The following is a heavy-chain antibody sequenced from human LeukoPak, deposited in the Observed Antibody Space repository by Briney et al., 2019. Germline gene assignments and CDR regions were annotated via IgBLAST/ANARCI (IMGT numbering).Heavy chain of an antibody. V-gene: IGHV3-21*01. CDR3: ARVHQYYDFWSGYYFDY. J-gene: IGHJ4*02. Sequence: GGSLRLSCAASGFTFSSYSMNWVRQAPGKGLEWVSSISSSSSYIYYADSVKGRFTISRDNAKNSLYLQMNSLRAEDTAVYYCARVHQYYDFWSGYYFDYWGQGTLVTVSS. CDR1: GFTFSSYS. D-gene: IGHD3-3*01. CDR2: ISSSSSYI.